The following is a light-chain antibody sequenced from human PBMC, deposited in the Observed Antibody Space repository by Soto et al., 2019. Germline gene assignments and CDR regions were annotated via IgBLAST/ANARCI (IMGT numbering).Light chain of an antibody. J-gene: IGLJ1*01. V-gene: IGLV2-11*01. Sequence: QSALTQLRSVSGSPGQSVTISCTGTSSDVGGYNYLSWYQQHPGRAPNLIIYDVSKRPSGVPDRFSGSKSGNSASLTISGLQADDEADYYCCSYAGTYTSAVFGTGTKVTVL. CDR1: SSDVGGYNY. CDR2: DVS. CDR3: CSYAGTYTSAV.